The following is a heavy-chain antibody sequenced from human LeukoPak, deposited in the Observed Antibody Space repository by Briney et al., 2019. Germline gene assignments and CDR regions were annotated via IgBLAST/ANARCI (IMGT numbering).Heavy chain of an antibody. Sequence: GGSLRLFCAASGFAFSSNWMHWVRQTPGKGLVWVSRINSDGSSTSYADSVKGRFTISRDNAKNTLYLQMNSLRAEDTAVYYCAREESSSWYISYFDYWGQGTLVTVSS. V-gene: IGHV3-74*01. CDR3: AREESSSWYISYFDY. J-gene: IGHJ4*02. D-gene: IGHD6-13*01. CDR1: GFAFSSNW. CDR2: INSDGSST.